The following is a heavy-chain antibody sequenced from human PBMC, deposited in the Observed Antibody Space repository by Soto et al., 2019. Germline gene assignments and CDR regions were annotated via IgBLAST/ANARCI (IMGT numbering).Heavy chain of an antibody. D-gene: IGHD6-19*01. CDR3: ARAVAVPADFDY. V-gene: IGHV1-3*01. Sequence: ASVKVSCKSCGGTFSSYAISWVRQAPGQGLEWMGWINAGNGNTKYSQKFQGRVTITRDTSASTAYMELSSLRSEDTAVYYCARAVAVPADFDYWGQGTLVTVSS. CDR1: GGTFSSYA. J-gene: IGHJ4*02. CDR2: INAGNGNT.